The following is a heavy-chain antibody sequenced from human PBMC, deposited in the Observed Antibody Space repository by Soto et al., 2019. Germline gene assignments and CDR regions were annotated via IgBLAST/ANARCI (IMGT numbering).Heavy chain of an antibody. V-gene: IGHV3-74*01. CDR2: IKGAGSSL. CDR3: ARGLKNYYGLDV. CDR1: GFTFTTYW. Sequence: EVKVVESGGGLVQPGGSLRLSCAASGFTFTTYWMHWVRQVPGKGLVWVSRIKGAGSSLSYADSVKGRFTISRDKVENTVNLQMGSLRADDPTVYYCARGLKNYYGLDVCGQGNTVTVSS. J-gene: IGHJ6*02.